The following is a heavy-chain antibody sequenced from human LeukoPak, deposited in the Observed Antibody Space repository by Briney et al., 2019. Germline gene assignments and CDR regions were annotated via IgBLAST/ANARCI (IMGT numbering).Heavy chain of an antibody. Sequence: RPSETLSLTCTVSGGSISSYYWSWIRQPPGKGLEWIGRIYTSGSTNYNPSLKSRVTMSVDTSKNQFSLKLSSVTAADTAVYYCARAVTIFGVVHMDVWGKGTTVTVSS. CDR3: ARAVTIFGVVHMDV. J-gene: IGHJ6*03. D-gene: IGHD3-3*01. CDR1: GGSISSYY. CDR2: IYTSGST. V-gene: IGHV4-4*07.